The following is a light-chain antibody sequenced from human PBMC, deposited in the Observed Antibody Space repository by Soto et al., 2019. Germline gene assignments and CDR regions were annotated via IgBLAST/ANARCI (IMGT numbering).Light chain of an antibody. CDR3: QQRSNWPPIT. CDR1: QSVSNY. CDR2: DAS. V-gene: IGKV3-11*01. Sequence: EIVLTQSPATQPLSLGERATHSCTTSQSVSNYLAWYQQKPGQAPRLLIYDASNRATGIPARFSGSGSGTDFTLTISRLEPEDFAVYYGQQRSNWPPITVGPGTRRAIK. J-gene: IGKJ5*01.